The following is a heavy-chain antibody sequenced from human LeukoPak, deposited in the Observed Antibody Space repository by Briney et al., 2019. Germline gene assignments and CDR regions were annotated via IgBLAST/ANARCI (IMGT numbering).Heavy chain of an antibody. V-gene: IGHV1-69*05. CDR2: IIPIFGTA. CDR1: GGTFSSYA. Sequence: GASVKVSCKASGGTFSSYAISWVRQAPGQGLEWMGGIIPIFGTANYAQKLQGRVTMTTDTSTSTAYMELRSLRSEDTAVYYCAREVGDSNYFDYWGQGTLVTVSS. CDR3: AREVGDSNYFDY. D-gene: IGHD3-22*01. J-gene: IGHJ4*02.